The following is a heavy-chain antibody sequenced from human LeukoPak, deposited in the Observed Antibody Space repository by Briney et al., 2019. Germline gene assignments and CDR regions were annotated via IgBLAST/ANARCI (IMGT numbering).Heavy chain of an antibody. Sequence: PGGSLRLSCAASGFTFSSYAMSWVRQAPGKELEWVSAISGSGGSTYYADSVKGRFTISRDNSKNTLYLQMNSLRAEDTAIYYCAKVPRQHDNWFDPWGQGTLVTVSS. CDR2: ISGSGGST. V-gene: IGHV3-23*01. J-gene: IGHJ5*02. CDR3: AKVPRQHDNWFDP. CDR1: GFTFSSYA. D-gene: IGHD3-9*01.